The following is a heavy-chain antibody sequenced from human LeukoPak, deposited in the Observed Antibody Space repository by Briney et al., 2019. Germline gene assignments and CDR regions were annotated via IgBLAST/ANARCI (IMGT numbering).Heavy chain of an antibody. J-gene: IGHJ4*02. V-gene: IGHV4-59*01. Sequence: SETLSLTCTVSGGSISSYYWSWIRQPPGKGLEWIGYIYYSGSTNYDPSLKSRVTISVDTSKNQFSPKLSSVTAADTAVYYCAREGYCSGGSCYSSYFDYWGQGTPVTVSS. CDR1: GGSISSYY. CDR2: IYYSGST. CDR3: AREGYCSGGSCYSSYFDY. D-gene: IGHD2-15*01.